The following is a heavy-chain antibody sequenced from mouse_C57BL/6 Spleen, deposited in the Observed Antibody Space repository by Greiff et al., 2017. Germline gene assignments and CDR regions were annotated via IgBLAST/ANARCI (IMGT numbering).Heavy chain of an antibody. D-gene: IGHD2-5*01. CDR2: IYPGDGDT. Sequence: VQLQQSGPELVKPGASVKISCKASGYAFSSSWRNWVKQRPGTGLEWIGRIYPGDGDTNYNGKFKGKATLTADKSSSTAYMQLSSLTSEDSAVYFCAHSNHWYFDVWGTGTTVTVSS. V-gene: IGHV1-82*01. J-gene: IGHJ1*03. CDR1: GYAFSSSW. CDR3: AHSNHWYFDV.